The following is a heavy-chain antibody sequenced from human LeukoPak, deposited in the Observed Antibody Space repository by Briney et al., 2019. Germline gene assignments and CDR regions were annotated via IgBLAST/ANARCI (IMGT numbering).Heavy chain of an antibody. CDR2: IYDSGSI. V-gene: IGHV4-59*01. D-gene: IGHD6-13*01. Sequence: PSETLSLTCTVSGGSISSYYWSWIRQSPGKGLEWIGYIYDSGSINYSPSLKSRVTISVDTSKNHFPLRLSSVTAADTAVYYCARGIAEGNWFDPWGQGTRVTVSS. J-gene: IGHJ5*02. CDR1: GGSISSYY. CDR3: ARGIAEGNWFDP.